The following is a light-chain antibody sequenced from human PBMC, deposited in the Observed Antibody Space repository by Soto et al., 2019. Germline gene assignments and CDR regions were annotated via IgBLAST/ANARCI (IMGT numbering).Light chain of an antibody. J-gene: IGKJ2*01. CDR3: HQYNSRPSGT. Sequence: VLTQSPGTLSLSPGERATLSCRASQTVSSAYLAWYQQTPGQAPRLLISAASTRATGIPARFSGSGSGTESTLTISSLQSEDFALYYCHQYNSRPSGTFGQGTKVDIK. CDR1: QTVSSAY. CDR2: AAS. V-gene: IGKV3-15*01.